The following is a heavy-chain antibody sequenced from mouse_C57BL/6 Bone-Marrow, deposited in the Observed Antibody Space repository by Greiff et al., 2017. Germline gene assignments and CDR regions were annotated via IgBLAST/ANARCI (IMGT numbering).Heavy chain of an antibody. J-gene: IGHJ4*01. D-gene: IGHD4-1*01. CDR3: ASRRLGRSDAMDY. Sequence: EVQLVESGGDLVKPGGSLKLSCAASGFTFSSYGMSWVRQTPDKRLEWVATISSGGSYTYYPDSVKGRFTISRDHAKNTLYLQMSSRRSEDTAMYYCASRRLGRSDAMDYWGQGTSVTVSS. CDR2: ISSGGSYT. V-gene: IGHV5-6*01. CDR1: GFTFSSYG.